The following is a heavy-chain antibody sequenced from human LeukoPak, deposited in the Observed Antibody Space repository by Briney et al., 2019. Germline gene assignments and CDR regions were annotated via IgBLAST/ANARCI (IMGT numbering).Heavy chain of an antibody. CDR3: AKDFSDYYDSSGYYPSFDY. Sequence: GGSLRLSCAASGSTFSSYAMSWVRQAPGKGLEWVSAISGSGGSTYYADSVKGRFTISRDNSKNTLYLQMNSLRAEDTAVYYCAKDFSDYYDSSGYYPSFDYWGQGTLVTVSS. J-gene: IGHJ4*02. CDR1: GSTFSSYA. D-gene: IGHD3-22*01. V-gene: IGHV3-23*01. CDR2: ISGSGGST.